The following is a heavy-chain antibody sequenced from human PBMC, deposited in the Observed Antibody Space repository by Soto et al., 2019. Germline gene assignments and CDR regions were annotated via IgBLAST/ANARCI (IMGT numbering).Heavy chain of an antibody. V-gene: IGHV4-4*07. CDR3: ARGGGEQNYYYYGMDV. CDR1: GGSISSYY. J-gene: IGHJ6*02. D-gene: IGHD3-16*01. CDR2: IYTSGST. Sequence: SETLSLTCTVSGGSISSYYWSWIRQPAGKGLEWIGRIYTSGSTNYNPSLKSRVTMSVDTSKNQFSLKLSSVAAADTAVYYCARGGGEQNYYYYGMDVWGQGTTVTVSS.